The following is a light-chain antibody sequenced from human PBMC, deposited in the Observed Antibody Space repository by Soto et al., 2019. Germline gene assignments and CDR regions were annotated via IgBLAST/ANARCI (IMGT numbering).Light chain of an antibody. CDR1: SSDVGGYNF. CDR3: SSYADTDIVI. CDR2: EVT. J-gene: IGLJ2*01. Sequence: QSVLTQPPSASGSPGQSVTISCTGTSSDVGGYNFVSWYQQHPGKAPKLIIYEVTQRPSGVPYRFAGSKSGNTASLAVSGLQAEDEADYYCSSYADTDIVIFGGGTKVTVL. V-gene: IGLV2-8*01.